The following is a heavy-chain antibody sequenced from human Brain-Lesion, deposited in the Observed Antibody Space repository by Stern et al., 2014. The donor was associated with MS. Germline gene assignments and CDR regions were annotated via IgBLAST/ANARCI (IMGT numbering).Heavy chain of an antibody. CDR3: ARHMGEGLSIDY. D-gene: IGHD3-16*01. V-gene: IGHV5-10-1*03. CDR1: GYSFTSEG. J-gene: IGHJ4*02. Sequence: EVPLVQSGAEVKKPGESLRISCQGSGYSFTSEGISWVRQMPGKGLEGMVRIDPSDSNSNYRPSFQGHVTISADKSINTAYLDWRSLKASDTAMYYCARHMGEGLSIDYWGQGTLVTVSS. CDR2: IDPSDSNS.